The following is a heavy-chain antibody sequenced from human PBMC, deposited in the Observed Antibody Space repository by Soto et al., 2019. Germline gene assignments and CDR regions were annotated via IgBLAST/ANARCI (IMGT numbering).Heavy chain of an antibody. CDR2: VYYSGSI. D-gene: IGHD4-17*01. J-gene: IGHJ6*02. V-gene: IGHV4-61*01. CDR3: ARDSHFITVTRGGYYYYAMDV. CDR1: GGSVSSGNFY. Sequence: QVQLQESGPGLVKSSETLSLTCTVSGGSVSSGNFYWSWIRQPPGKGLEWIGYVYYSGSINYNPSLKSRVTISVATSKNQFSLKLHSVTAADTAVYYCARDSHFITVTRGGYYYYAMDVWGQGTTVTVSS.